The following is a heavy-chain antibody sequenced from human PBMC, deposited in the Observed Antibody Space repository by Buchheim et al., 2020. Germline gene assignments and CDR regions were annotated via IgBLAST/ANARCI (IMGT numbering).Heavy chain of an antibody. CDR3: ITEYYGYNFNF. V-gene: IGHV3-15*01. J-gene: IGHJ4*02. Sequence: EVQLVESGGGLVKPGGSLRLSCAASGFTFSDAWMGWVRQAPGKGLGWVGRIKSRTGGGTTEYAAPVKGRFTISRDDSQNTLYLQMNSLKTEDTAVYYCITEYYGYNFNFWGQG. D-gene: IGHD5-24*01. CDR1: GFTFSDAW. CDR2: IKSRTGGGTT.